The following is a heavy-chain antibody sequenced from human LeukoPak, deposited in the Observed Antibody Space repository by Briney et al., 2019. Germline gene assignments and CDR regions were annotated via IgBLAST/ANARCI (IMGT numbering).Heavy chain of an antibody. V-gene: IGHV1-8*01. CDR2: MNPNSGNT. J-gene: IGHJ4*02. D-gene: IGHD2-21*01. CDR1: GYTFTSYD. CDR3: ARVAGNCGGDCYRLLY. Sequence: ASAKVSCKASGYTFTSYDINWVRQATGQGLEWLGWMNPNSGNTGYAQKFQGRVTMTRNTSISTAYMELSNLRSEDTAVYYCARVAGNCGGDCYRLLYWGQGTLVTVSS.